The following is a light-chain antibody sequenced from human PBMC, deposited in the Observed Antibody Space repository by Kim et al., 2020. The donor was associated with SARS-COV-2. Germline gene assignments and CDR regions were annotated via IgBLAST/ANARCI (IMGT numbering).Light chain of an antibody. CDR2: EDN. CDR3: QSYDSSNPWV. J-gene: IGLJ3*02. Sequence: KTVNISCTRRSGSIASNYVQWYQQRPGSAPTTVIYEDNQRPSGVPDRFSGSIDSSSNSASLTISGLKTEDEADYYCQSYDSSNPWVFGGGTQLTVL. CDR1: SGSIASNY. V-gene: IGLV6-57*03.